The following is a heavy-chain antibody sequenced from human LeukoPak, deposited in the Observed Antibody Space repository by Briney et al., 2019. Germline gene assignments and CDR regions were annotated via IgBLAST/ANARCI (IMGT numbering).Heavy chain of an antibody. CDR2: INSNTGGT. CDR1: GYTFTGSF. V-gene: IGHV1-2*02. D-gene: IGHD4-23*01. Sequence: ASVKVSCKASGYTFTGSFMHWVRQAPGQGLEWMGWINSNTGGTKFAQKFQGRVTMTRDTSISTAYMELSRLRSDDTAVYYCASADPGGYWGQGTQVTVSS. CDR3: ASADPGGY. J-gene: IGHJ4*02.